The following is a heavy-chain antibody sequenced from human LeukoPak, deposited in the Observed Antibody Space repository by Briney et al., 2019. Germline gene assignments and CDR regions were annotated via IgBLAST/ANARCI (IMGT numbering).Heavy chain of an antibody. V-gene: IGHV3-7*01. D-gene: IGHD1-26*01. CDR3: ARAASGSYPGYFDY. J-gene: IGHJ4*02. CDR2: IKQDGSAK. CDR1: GFTFSSYW. Sequence: PGGSLRLSCAASGFTFSSYWMSWVRQAPGKGLEWVANIKQDGSAKYSVDSVKGRFTISRDNAKNSLYLQMNSLRAGDTAVYYCARAASGSYPGYFDYWGQGTLVTVSS.